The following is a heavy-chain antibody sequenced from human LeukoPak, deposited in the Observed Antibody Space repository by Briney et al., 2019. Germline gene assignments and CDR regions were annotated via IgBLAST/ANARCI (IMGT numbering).Heavy chain of an antibody. Sequence: GGSLRLSCAASGFTFSSYSMNWVRQAPGKGLEWVSYISSSSSTIYYADSVKGRFTISRDNAKNSLYLQMNSLRAEDTAVYYCATASGYDFAYYYMDVWGKGTTVTVSS. CDR2: ISSSSSTI. V-gene: IGHV3-48*01. CDR3: ATASGYDFAYYYMDV. CDR1: GFTFSSYS. J-gene: IGHJ6*03. D-gene: IGHD5-12*01.